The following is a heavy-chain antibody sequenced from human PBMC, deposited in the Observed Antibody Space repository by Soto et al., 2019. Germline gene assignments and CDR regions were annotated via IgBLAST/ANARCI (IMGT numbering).Heavy chain of an antibody. CDR2: INAGNGNT. CDR1: GYTFTSYA. CDR3: ARDRVKVAARPHYYYGMDV. D-gene: IGHD6-6*01. V-gene: IGHV1-3*01. J-gene: IGHJ6*02. Sequence: QVQLVQSGAEVKKPGASVKVSCKASGYTFTSYAMHWVRQAPGQRLEWMGWINAGNGNTKYSQKFQGRVTITRDTSASTAYRELSSLRSEDTAVYYCARDRVKVAARPHYYYGMDVWGQGTTVTVSS.